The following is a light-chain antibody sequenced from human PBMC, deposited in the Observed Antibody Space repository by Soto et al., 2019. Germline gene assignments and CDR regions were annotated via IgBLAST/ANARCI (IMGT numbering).Light chain of an antibody. J-gene: IGKJ3*01. CDR1: QSVSSR. CDR2: DTS. Sequence: EIVLTQSPATLSLSPGDSATLSCRASQSVSSRLAWFQQKPGQAPRLLIYDTSTRATGIPASFSGSGSGTDFTLTSRRLEAEDFALCHWQKRSTCPFCTFGPGTKVDIK. CDR3: QKRSTCPFCT. V-gene: IGKV3-11*01.